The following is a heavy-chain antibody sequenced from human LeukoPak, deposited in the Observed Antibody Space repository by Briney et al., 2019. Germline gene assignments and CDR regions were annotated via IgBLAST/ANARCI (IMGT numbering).Heavy chain of an antibody. J-gene: IGHJ4*02. CDR3: ARAATTRADY. CDR1: IFTFSSYA. V-gene: IGHV3-23*01. CDR2: ITGSGGST. Sequence: GGSLRLSCAASIFTFSSYAMSWVRQAPGKGLEWVSGITGSGGSTYYADSVKGRFTISRDNAKNSLYLQMNSLRAEDTAVYYCARAATTRADYWGQGTLVTVSS. D-gene: IGHD1-26*01.